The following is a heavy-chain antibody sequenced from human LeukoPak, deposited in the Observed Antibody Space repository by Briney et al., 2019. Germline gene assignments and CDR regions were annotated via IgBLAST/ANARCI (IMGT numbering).Heavy chain of an antibody. J-gene: IGHJ4*02. CDR2: IYSDGTT. CDR3: TRDPFGSKGLFHS. Sequence: PGGSLRLSCAASGFIVSNNYMNWDRQAPGKGLEWVSIIYSDGTTYYADSVKGRFTISRDNSKNTLYLQMNSLRAEDTAVYYCTRDPFGSKGLFHSWGQGTLVSVSS. CDR1: GFIVSNNY. V-gene: IGHV3-53*01. D-gene: IGHD2/OR15-2a*01.